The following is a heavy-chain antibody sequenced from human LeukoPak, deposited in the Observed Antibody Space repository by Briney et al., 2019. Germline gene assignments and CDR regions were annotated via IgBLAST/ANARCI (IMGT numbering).Heavy chain of an antibody. V-gene: IGHV1-2*04. J-gene: IGHJ4*02. D-gene: IGHD6-25*01. CDR1: GYTFIGYY. CDR2: INPNSGDT. CDR3: ARDPSGYTSEWYYFDY. Sequence: ASVKVSCKASGYTFIGYYMHWVRRTPGQGLEWMGWINPNSGDTNYAQKFQGWVTMTRDTSISTAYMELSRLRSDDTAVYYCARDPSGYTSEWYYFDYWGQGTLVTVSS.